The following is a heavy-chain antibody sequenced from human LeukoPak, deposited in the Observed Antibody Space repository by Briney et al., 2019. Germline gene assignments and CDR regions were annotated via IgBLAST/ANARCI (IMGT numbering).Heavy chain of an antibody. CDR3: HRRWSYNYYYYMDV. J-gene: IGHJ6*03. CDR2: IYTSGST. Sequence: SETLSLTCTVSGGSISGGSYYSGWIRQPAGKGLEWIGRIYTSGSTNYNPSLKSRVTISVDTSKNQFSLKLSSVTAADTAVYHCHRRWSYNYYYYMDVWGKGTTVTVS. CDR1: GGSISGGSYY. V-gene: IGHV4-61*02. D-gene: IGHD3-3*01.